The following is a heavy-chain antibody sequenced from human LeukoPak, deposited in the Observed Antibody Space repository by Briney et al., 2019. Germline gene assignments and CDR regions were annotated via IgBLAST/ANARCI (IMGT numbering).Heavy chain of an antibody. CDR1: GFTFSNHD. V-gene: IGHV3-13*01. CDR3: ARGPYCSAGSCYPRDYYYYYMDV. Sequence: GGSLRLSCAASGFTFSNHDMHWVRQPTGKGLEWVSTVGTAGETYYPGSVKGRFTISRENAKNSLYLQMNGLRAGDTAVYYCARGPYCSAGSCYPRDYYYYYMDVWGKGTTVTVSS. D-gene: IGHD2-15*01. J-gene: IGHJ6*03. CDR2: VGTAGET.